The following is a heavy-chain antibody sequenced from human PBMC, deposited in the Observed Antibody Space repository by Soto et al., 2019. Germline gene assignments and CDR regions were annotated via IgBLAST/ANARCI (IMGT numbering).Heavy chain of an antibody. CDR1: GFTVSSNY. CDR2: IYSGGST. J-gene: IGHJ3*02. Sequence: GGSLRLSCAASGFTVSSNYMSWVRQAPGKGLEWVSVIYSGGSTYYADSVKGRFTISRDNSKNTLYLQMNSLRAEDTAVYYCARGHYDILTGYYGYAFDIWGQGTTVTVSS. CDR3: ARGHYDILTGYYGYAFDI. D-gene: IGHD3-9*01. V-gene: IGHV3-66*01.